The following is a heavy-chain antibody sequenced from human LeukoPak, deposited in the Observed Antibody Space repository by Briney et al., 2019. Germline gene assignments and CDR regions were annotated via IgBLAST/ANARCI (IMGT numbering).Heavy chain of an antibody. CDR2: INHSGST. J-gene: IGHJ5*02. Sequence: SETLSLTCAVYGGSFSGYYWSWIRQPPGKGLEWIGEINHSGSTNYNPSLKSRVTISVDTSKNQFSLELSSVTAADTAVYYCARVFVVVPAAYNWFDPWGQGTLVTVSS. V-gene: IGHV4-34*01. CDR3: ARVFVVVPAAYNWFDP. D-gene: IGHD2-2*01. CDR1: GGSFSGYY.